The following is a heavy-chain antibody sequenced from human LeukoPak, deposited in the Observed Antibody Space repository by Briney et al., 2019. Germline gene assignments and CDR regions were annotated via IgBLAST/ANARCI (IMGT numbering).Heavy chain of an antibody. J-gene: IGHJ4*01. CDR1: GFTFSSYS. Sequence: GGSLRLSCAASGFTFSSYSMNWVRQAPGKGLEWVASIRQDGSEKTYLDSVKGRFTISRDNTKNSLFLQMNSLRAEDTAVYYCARDGTAPGLYFDLWGQGTLVTVSS. CDR2: IRQDGSEK. D-gene: IGHD1/OR15-1a*01. CDR3: ARDGTAPGLYFDL. V-gene: IGHV3-7*01.